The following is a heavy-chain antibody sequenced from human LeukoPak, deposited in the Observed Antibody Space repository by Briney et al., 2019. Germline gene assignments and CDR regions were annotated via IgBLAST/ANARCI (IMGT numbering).Heavy chain of an antibody. CDR2: ISFDGTDA. CDR3: ARSLTMVRAYDY. J-gene: IGHJ4*02. CDR1: GFTFSSYA. V-gene: IGHV3-30*04. Sequence: GTSLRLSCAASGFTFSSYAIHWIRQAPGKGLEWVAVISFDGTDAFYADSVMGRFTISRDNSKNTVFLHMSSLRTEDTAVYYCARSLTMVRAYDYWGQGTLVTVSS. D-gene: IGHD3-10*01.